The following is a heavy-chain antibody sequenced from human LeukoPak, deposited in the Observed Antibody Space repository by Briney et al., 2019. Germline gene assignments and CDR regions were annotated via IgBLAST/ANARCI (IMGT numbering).Heavy chain of an antibody. CDR2: ISSSGNT. CDR3: ARGRGYSSSRQPYYFDY. V-gene: IGHV4-39*07. CDR1: GGSTSSGNYY. J-gene: IGHJ4*02. Sequence: RASETLSLTCTVSGGSTSSGNYYWGWIRQPPGKGLEWIGGISSSGNTYYNPSLKSRITISVDTSKNQFSLKLSSVTAADTAVYYCARGRGYSSSRQPYYFDYWGQGTLVTVSS. D-gene: IGHD6-13*01.